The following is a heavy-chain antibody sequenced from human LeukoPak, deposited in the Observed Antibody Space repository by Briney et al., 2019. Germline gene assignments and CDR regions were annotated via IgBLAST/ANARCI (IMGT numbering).Heavy chain of an antibody. Sequence: SETLSLTCAVFGGSFTGYYWSWIRQSPGRGLDWIGEVNPSGSTNYNPSFKSRVTISVDTSKNQFSLRLSSVTAADTAVYYCARDNIAASYYFDYWGQGTLVTVSS. CDR2: VNPSGST. CDR1: GGSFTGYY. V-gene: IGHV4-34*01. D-gene: IGHD6-25*01. CDR3: ARDNIAASYYFDY. J-gene: IGHJ4*02.